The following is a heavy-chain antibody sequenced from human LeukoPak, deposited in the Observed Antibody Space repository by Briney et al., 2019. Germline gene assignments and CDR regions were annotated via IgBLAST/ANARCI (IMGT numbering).Heavy chain of an antibody. D-gene: IGHD6-19*01. CDR3: ARVDSSGWYYFDY. V-gene: IGHV4-59*01. Sequence: ASETLSLTCTVSGGSISSYYWSWIRQPPGKGLEWIGYIYYSGSTNYNPSLKSRVTISVDTSKNQSSLKLSSVTAADTAVYYCARVDSSGWYYFDYWGQGTLVTVSS. CDR2: IYYSGST. CDR1: GGSISSYY. J-gene: IGHJ4*02.